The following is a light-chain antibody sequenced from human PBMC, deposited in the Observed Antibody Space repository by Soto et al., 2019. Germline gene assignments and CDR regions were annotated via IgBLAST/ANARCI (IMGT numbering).Light chain of an antibody. J-gene: IGLJ3*02. Sequence: QLVLTQPSSHSASSGASVRLTCTLTSGFSGGDFCIWWYQQKPGNPPRYLLYYHSDSNKGQGSGVPSRFSGYNDSSTNAGILRISGLPPEDEAVSFCATWHSNARVFGGGTKLTV. CDR3: ATWHSNARV. CDR1: SGFSGGDFC. V-gene: IGLV5-52*01. CDR2: YHSDSNK.